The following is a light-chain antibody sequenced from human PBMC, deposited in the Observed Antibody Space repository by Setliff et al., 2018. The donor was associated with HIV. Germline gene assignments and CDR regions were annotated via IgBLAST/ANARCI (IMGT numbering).Light chain of an antibody. CDR2: QAT. CDR3: CSNTGSNTYV. V-gene: IGLV2-23*01. Sequence: QSALAQPASVSGSPGQSITISCTGTSSDVGRYDLVSWYQQHPGKAPKLIIYQATKRPSGVSNRFSGSKSGNTASLTISGLQAEDEADYCCCSNTGSNTYVFGTGTKVTVL. CDR1: SSDVGRYDL. J-gene: IGLJ1*01.